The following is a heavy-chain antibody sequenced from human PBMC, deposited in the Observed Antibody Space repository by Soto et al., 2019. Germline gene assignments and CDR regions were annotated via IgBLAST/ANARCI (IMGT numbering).Heavy chain of an antibody. Sequence: QVQLQESGPGLVKPSETLSLTCTVSGGSISSYYWSWIRQPPGKGLEWIGYIYYSGSTNYNPSLKSRVTISVDTSKNQFSLKLSSVTAADTAVYYCARGPSSSWSLNWFDPWGQGTLVTVSS. D-gene: IGHD6-13*01. V-gene: IGHV4-59*01. CDR2: IYYSGST. CDR3: ARGPSSSWSLNWFDP. J-gene: IGHJ5*02. CDR1: GGSISSYY.